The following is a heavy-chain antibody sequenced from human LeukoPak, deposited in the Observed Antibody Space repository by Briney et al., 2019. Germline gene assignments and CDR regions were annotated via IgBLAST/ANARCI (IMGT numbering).Heavy chain of an antibody. D-gene: IGHD3-16*01. CDR3: AKGGGFPPHFDY. CDR2: INQDGSEK. V-gene: IGHV3-7*01. Sequence: GGSLRLSCAASGFTFSSYWMNWVRQAPGKGLEWVASINQDGSEKYYLDSVKGRFTISRDNAKNSLYLQMNSLRAEDTAVYYCAKGGGFPPHFDYWGQGTLVTVSS. CDR1: GFTFSSYW. J-gene: IGHJ4*02.